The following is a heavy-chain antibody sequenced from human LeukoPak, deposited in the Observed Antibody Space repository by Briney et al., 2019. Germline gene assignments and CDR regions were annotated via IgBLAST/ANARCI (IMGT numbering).Heavy chain of an antibody. J-gene: IGHJ5*02. Sequence: GGSLRLSCVASGFTFSSYAMSWVRQAPGKGLEWVSVIYAGGGTYYADSVKGSFTISRDNSKNTLYLQMTSLRAEDTAVYYCATLWFGDSGDWFDPWGQGTLVTVSS. CDR1: GFTFSSYA. CDR3: ATLWFGDSGDWFDP. V-gene: IGHV3-66*01. D-gene: IGHD3-10*01. CDR2: IYAGGGT.